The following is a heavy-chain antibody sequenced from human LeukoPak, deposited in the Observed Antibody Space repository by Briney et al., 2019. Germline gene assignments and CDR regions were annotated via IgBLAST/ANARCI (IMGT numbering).Heavy chain of an antibody. CDR3: ARDDGDV. J-gene: IGHJ6*04. CDR2: INEDGSGK. Sequence: GGSLRLSCVSSGFTFSNYWMKWVRQAPGKGLEWVASINEDGSGKFSVGSVKDRITISRDNTRNSLDLQINSLTVEDTAIYYCARDDGDVWGTGTTITVSS. CDR1: GFTFSNYW. V-gene: IGHV3-7*01.